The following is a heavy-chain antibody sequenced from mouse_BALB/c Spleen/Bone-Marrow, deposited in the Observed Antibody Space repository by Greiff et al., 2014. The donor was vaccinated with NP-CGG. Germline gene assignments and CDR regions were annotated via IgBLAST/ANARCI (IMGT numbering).Heavy chain of an antibody. D-gene: IGHD2-1*01. CDR3: TRSRDYGNWFAY. V-gene: IGHV1S127*01. CDR1: GYTFTSYW. Sequence: SGAELVKPGASVKMSCKASGYTFTSYWMHWVKQRPGQGLEWIGVIDPSDSYTSYNQKFKGKATLTVDTSSSTAYMQLSSLTSEDSAVYYCTRSRDYGNWFAYWGQGTLVTVSA. CDR2: IDPSDSYT. J-gene: IGHJ3*01.